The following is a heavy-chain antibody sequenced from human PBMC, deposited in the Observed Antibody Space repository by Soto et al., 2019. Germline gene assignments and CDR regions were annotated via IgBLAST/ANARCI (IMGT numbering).Heavy chain of an antibody. J-gene: IGHJ4*02. V-gene: IGHV1-46*01. Sequence: ASVKVSCKASGYTFTSYYMHWVRQAPGQGLEWMGIINPSGGNTSYAQKFQGRVTMTRDTSTSTVYMELSSLRSEDTAVYYCARNTGPYCSGGSCYPGSVDYWGQGTLVTVSS. CDR2: INPSGGNT. CDR1: GYTFTSYY. CDR3: ARNTGPYCSGGSCYPGSVDY. D-gene: IGHD2-15*01.